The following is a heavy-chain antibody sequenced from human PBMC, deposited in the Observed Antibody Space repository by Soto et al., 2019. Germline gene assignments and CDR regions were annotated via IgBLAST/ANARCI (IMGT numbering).Heavy chain of an antibody. CDR3: ARERGGIAAAGTLTRYFDY. CDR1: GFTFSSYA. D-gene: IGHD6-13*01. Sequence: VGSLRLSCAASGFTFSSYAMHWVRQAPGKGLEWVAVISYDGSNKYYADSVKGRFTISRDNSKNTLYLQMNSLRAEDTAVYYYARERGGIAAAGTLTRYFDYWGQGTLVTVSS. V-gene: IGHV3-30-3*01. CDR2: ISYDGSNK. J-gene: IGHJ4*02.